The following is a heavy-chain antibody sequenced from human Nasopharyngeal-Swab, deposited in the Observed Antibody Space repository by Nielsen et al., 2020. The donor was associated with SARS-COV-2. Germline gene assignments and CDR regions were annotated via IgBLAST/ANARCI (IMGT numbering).Heavy chain of an antibody. CDR1: GGSISSGGYY. CDR3: ARDKGHDYGDYYYYMDV. CDR2: IYYSGST. J-gene: IGHJ6*03. Sequence: SETLSLTCTVSGGSISSGGYYWSWIRQHPGKGLEWIGHIYYSGSTYYNPSLKSRVTISVDTSKNQFSLKLSSVTAADTAVYYCARDKGHDYGDYYYYMDVWGKGTTVTVSS. V-gene: IGHV4-31*03. D-gene: IGHD4-17*01.